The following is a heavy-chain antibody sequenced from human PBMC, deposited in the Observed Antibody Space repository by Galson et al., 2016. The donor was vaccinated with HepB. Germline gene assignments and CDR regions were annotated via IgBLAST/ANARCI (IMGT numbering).Heavy chain of an antibody. CDR2: ISATGGSA. J-gene: IGHJ6*02. D-gene: IGHD4-17*01. Sequence: SLRLSCAASRFTFKSYAMNWVRQAPGKGLEWVSAISATGGSAYYADSVKGRFTISRDNSKNTLYLQMNSLKTEDTAVYYCTTDVGMTTVTNLRGDYYGMDVWGQGTTVTVSS. V-gene: IGHV3-23*01. CDR3: TTDVGMTTVTNLRGDYYGMDV. CDR1: RFTFKSYA.